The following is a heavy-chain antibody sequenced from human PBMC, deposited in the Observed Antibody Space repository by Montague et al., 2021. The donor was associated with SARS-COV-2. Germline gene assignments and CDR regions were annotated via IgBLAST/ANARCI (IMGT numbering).Heavy chain of an antibody. CDR1: AGSINNHC. V-gene: IGHV4-4*07. D-gene: IGHD3-10*01. Sequence: SETLSLTCTVSAGSINNHCWSWIRQSAGKGLEWIGRIYPSGDTNYNPSLKSRVTVSVDTSKSQFSLNLNSLTVADTAVYYCASSYGSGYYGFDYWGQGIPVTVSS. CDR3: ASSYGSGYYGFDY. J-gene: IGHJ4*02. CDR2: IYPSGDT.